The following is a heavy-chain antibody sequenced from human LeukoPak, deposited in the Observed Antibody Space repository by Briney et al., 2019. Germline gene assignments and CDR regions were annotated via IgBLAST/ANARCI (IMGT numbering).Heavy chain of an antibody. D-gene: IGHD6-19*01. CDR1: EYSFTSYW. CDR3: ARHIAVAGTTGAFDI. Sequence: GESLKISCKGSEYSFTSYWIGWVRQMPGKGLEWMGIIYPGDSDTRYSPSFQGQVTISADKSISTAYLQWSSLKASDTAMYYCARHIAVAGTTGAFDIWGQGTMVTVSS. CDR2: IYPGDSDT. V-gene: IGHV5-51*01. J-gene: IGHJ3*02.